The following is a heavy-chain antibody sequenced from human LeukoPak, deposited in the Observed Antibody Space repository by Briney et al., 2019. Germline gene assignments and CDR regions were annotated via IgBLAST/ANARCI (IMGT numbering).Heavy chain of an antibody. V-gene: IGHV4-59*01. CDR2: IYYSGST. D-gene: IGHD3-9*01. J-gene: IGHJ6*03. CDR3: AAVRPTYYDILTGYHIPGRYYYMDV. Sequence: PSETLSLTCTVSGGSISSYYWSWIRQPPGKGLEWIGYIYYSGSTDYNPSLKSRVTISVDTSKNQFSLKLSSVTAADTAVYYCAAVRPTYYDILTGYHIPGRYYYMDVWGKGTTVTISS. CDR1: GGSISSYY.